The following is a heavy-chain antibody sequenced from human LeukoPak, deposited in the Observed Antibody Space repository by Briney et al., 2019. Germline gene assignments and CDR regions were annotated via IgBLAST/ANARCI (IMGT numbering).Heavy chain of an antibody. V-gene: IGHV4-34*01. J-gene: IGHJ4*02. Sequence: PSETLSLTCAVYGGSFSGYYWSWIRQPPGNGLEWIGEINHSGSTNYNPSLKSRVTISVDTSKNQFSLKLSSVTAADTAVYYCARGRGVVVPAAINYWGQGTLVTVSS. D-gene: IGHD2-2*01. CDR3: ARGRGVVVPAAINY. CDR2: INHSGST. CDR1: GGSFSGYY.